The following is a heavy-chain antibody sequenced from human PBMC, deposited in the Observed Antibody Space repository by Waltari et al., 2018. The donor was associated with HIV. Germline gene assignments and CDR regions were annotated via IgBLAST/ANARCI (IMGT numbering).Heavy chain of an antibody. CDR2: ISSSGTFT. CDR1: GFTFNSYS. V-gene: IGHV3-21*01. Sequence: EVQLVESGGGPVKPGGSLRLSCRASGFTFNSYSLNWVRQAPGKGLEWRSSISSSGTFTHYADSVKGRFTISRDNANKAVYLQMNSLRAEDTAVYYCARDSRDNSWSLNFFDPWGQGTLVTVSS. CDR3: ARDSRDNSWSLNFFDP. J-gene: IGHJ5*02. D-gene: IGHD6-13*01.